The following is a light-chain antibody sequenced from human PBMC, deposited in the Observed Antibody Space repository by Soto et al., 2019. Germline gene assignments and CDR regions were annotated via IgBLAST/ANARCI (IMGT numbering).Light chain of an antibody. V-gene: IGLV1-40*01. J-gene: IGLJ2*01. CDR3: QSYDTGLTGHVL. CDR1: SSNIGAGFD. CDR2: AST. Sequence: QTVVTQRPSVSGAPGQRVTISCSGNSSNIGAGFDVHWYQQLPGAAPKLLIYASTNRPSGVPDRFSGSKSDTSASLAITGLQIDDEADYYCQSYDTGLTGHVLFGGGTKLTVL.